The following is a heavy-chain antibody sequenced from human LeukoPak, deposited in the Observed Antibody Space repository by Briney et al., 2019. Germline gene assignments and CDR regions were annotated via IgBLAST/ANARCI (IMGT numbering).Heavy chain of an antibody. J-gene: IGHJ4*02. CDR1: GFSLRNYA. CDR2: MSTNGGST. Sequence: GGSLRLSCSASGFSLRNYAIHWLRQAPGKGPEYVSGMSTNGGSTYYADSVKGRFTISRDNYKNTLYLQMSSLRVEDTAVYYCVSHWSHPAYWGQGTLVTVPS. V-gene: IGHV3-64D*09. CDR3: VSHWSHPAY. D-gene: IGHD1-1*01.